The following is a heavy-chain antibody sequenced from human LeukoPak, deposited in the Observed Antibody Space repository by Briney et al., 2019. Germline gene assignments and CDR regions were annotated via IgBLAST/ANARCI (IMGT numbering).Heavy chain of an antibody. V-gene: IGHV4-59*01. CDR3: ASRVEYSSGWYIDY. Sequence: SETLSLTCTVSGGSISSYYWSWIRQPPGKGLEWIGYIYYSGSTNYNPSLKSRVTISVDTSKNQFSLKLSSVTAADTAVYYCASRVEYSSGWYIDYWGQGTLVTVSS. J-gene: IGHJ4*02. CDR1: GGSISSYY. CDR2: IYYSGST. D-gene: IGHD6-19*01.